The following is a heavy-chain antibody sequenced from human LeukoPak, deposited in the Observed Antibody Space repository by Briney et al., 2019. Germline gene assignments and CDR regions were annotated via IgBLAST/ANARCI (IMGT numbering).Heavy chain of an antibody. CDR1: GFTFDDYP. J-gene: IGHJ4*01. V-gene: IGHV3-43*01. D-gene: IGHD2-2*01. Sequence: GGSLRLSCAASGFTFDDYPMHWVRQTPKKGLEWVSLITWDVAVTHYADSVKGRFTISRDNSKNSLYLQMNSLRVEDTALYYCVKDMPEGPHTSSLQYWGHGTPVTVSS. CDR3: VKDMPEGPHTSSLQY. CDR2: ITWDVAVT.